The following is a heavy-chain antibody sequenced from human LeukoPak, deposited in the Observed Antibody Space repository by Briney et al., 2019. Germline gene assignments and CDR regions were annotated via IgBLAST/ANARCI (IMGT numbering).Heavy chain of an antibody. V-gene: IGHV3-30-3*01. CDR1: GFTFSSYA. Sequence: GRSLRLSFAASGFTFSSYAMHWVRQAPGKGLEGVAVISYDGSNKYYADSVKGRFTISRDNSKNTLYLQMNSLRAEDTAVYYCARAAPGAYGDYEPYPDYWGQGTLVTVSS. J-gene: IGHJ4*02. CDR2: ISYDGSNK. CDR3: ARAAPGAYGDYEPYPDY. D-gene: IGHD4-17*01.